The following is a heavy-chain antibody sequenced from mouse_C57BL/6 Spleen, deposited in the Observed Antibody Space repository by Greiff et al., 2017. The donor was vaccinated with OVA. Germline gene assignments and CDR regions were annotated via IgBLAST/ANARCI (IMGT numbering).Heavy chain of an antibody. CDR1: GYAFSSSW. CDR3: AREGRGLPSY. Sequence: LQESGPELVKPGASVRISCKASGYAFSSSWMNWVKQRPGKGLEWIGRIYPGDGDTNYNGKFKGKATLTADKSSSTAYMQLSSLTSEDSAVYFCAREGRGLPSYWGQGTLVTVSA. CDR2: IYPGDGDT. V-gene: IGHV1-82*01. J-gene: IGHJ3*01. D-gene: IGHD2-2*01.